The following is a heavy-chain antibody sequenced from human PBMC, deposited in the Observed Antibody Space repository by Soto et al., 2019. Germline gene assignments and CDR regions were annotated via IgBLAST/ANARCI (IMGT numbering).Heavy chain of an antibody. CDR2: IRRNAYGGTT. J-gene: IGHJ4*02. V-gene: IGHV3-49*03. D-gene: IGHD6-6*01. CDR1: GFAFSDYA. Sequence: GGSLRLSCTTSGFAFSDYALTFFRHSPGKGLEWVVFIRRNAYGGTTDYAASVKGRFTISRDDYKSIAYLQMNSLRTEDTAFYYCTRASSMDFDFWGQGTLVTVSS. CDR3: TRASSMDFDF.